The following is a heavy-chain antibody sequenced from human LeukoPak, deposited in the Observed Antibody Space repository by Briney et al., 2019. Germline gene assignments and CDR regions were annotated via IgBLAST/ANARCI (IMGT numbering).Heavy chain of an antibody. V-gene: IGHV3-21*01. J-gene: IGHJ4*02. CDR2: ISSNSNYI. D-gene: IGHD3-10*01. CDR1: GFTFSDYH. Sequence: GGSLRLSCAASGFTFSDYHMHWVRQAPGKGLEWVSCISSNSNYIYYTDSVKGRFTISRDNAKNLLYLQLNSLRAEDTAVYFCARDQYGYYFDYWGQGSLVTVSS. CDR3: ARDQYGYYFDY.